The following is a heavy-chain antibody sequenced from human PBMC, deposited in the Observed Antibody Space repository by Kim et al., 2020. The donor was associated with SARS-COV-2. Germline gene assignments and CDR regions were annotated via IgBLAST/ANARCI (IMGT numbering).Heavy chain of an antibody. CDR3: AKYINLGFDS. CDR2: ISDSGDTT. CDR1: SFTLGHYA. D-gene: IGHD7-27*01. V-gene: IGHV3-23*01. Sequence: GGSLRLSCAASSFTLGHYAMNWVRQAPGKGLEWISSISDSGDTTYYADSVKCRFTISRDNSKNTLFLQMNSLRADDTAMYSCAKYINLGFDSLGQGTVVT. J-gene: IGHJ4*02.